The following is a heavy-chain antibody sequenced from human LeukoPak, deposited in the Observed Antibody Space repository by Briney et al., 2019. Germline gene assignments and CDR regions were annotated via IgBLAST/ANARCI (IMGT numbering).Heavy chain of an antibody. CDR2: IYHSGTT. Sequence: SGALSLTCAVSGASISSSKWWNWVRRSPGKGLEWIGEIYHSGTTNYNPSLKSRVTISVDTSKNQFSLKLSSVTAADTAVYYCARGVTGGWYGDFQHWGQGTLVTVSS. V-gene: IGHV4-4*02. D-gene: IGHD6-19*01. CDR3: ARGVTGGWYGDFQH. J-gene: IGHJ1*01. CDR1: GASISSSKW.